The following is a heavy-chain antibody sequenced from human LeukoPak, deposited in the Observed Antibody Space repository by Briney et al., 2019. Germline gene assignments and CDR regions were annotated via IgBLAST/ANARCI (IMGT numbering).Heavy chain of an antibody. V-gene: IGHV3-11*04. CDR3: AREYSAYKGIDY. D-gene: IGHD5-12*01. CDR2: ISGMGHDI. Sequence: GGSLRLSCVVSGLSFSDSYMNWIRQTPGMGLESLAYISGMGHDIYYADSVKGRFTISRDNAKNSLYLQMNSLRAEDTAVYYCAREYSAYKGIDYWGQGTLVTVSS. J-gene: IGHJ4*02. CDR1: GLSFSDSY.